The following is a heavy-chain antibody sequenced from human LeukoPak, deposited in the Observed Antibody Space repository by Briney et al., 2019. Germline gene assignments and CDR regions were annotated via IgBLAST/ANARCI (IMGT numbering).Heavy chain of an antibody. D-gene: IGHD6-19*01. CDR1: GFTFSSYA. CDR2: ISGGGANT. Sequence: PGGSLRLSCSASGFTFSSYAMSWDRQARGKGLDWASTISGGGANTCYADSVKGRFTISRDDSKNTLYLQMNSLRAEDTAVYYCAKQLGGSGWYAIDYWGQGTLVTVSS. V-gene: IGHV3-23*01. CDR3: AKQLGGSGWYAIDY. J-gene: IGHJ4*02.